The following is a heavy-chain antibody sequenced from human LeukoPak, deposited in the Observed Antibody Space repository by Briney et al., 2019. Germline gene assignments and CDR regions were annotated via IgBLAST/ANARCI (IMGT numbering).Heavy chain of an antibody. CDR3: TRHGFLWFGEFSSNYYYYYMDV. Sequence: GGSLRLSCAASGFTFSGSAMHWVRQASGKGLEWVGRIRSKANSYATAYAASVKGRFTISRDDSKNTAYLQMNSLKTEDTAVYYCTRHGFLWFGEFSSNYYYYYMDVWGKGTTVTVSS. CDR2: IRSKANSYAT. J-gene: IGHJ6*03. V-gene: IGHV3-73*01. CDR1: GFTFSGSA. D-gene: IGHD3-10*01.